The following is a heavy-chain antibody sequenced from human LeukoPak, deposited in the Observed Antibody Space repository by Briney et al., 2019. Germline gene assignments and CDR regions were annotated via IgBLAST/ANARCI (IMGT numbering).Heavy chain of an antibody. CDR3: ARGCSSTSCYTEDAFDI. J-gene: IGHJ3*02. V-gene: IGHV1-2*02. D-gene: IGHD2-2*02. Sequence: ASVKVSCKASGYTFTGYHMHWVRQAPGQGLEWMGWINPNSGGTNYAQKFQGRVTMTRDTSISTAYMELSRLRSDDTAVYYCARGCSSTSCYTEDAFDIWGQGTMVTVSS. CDR1: GYTFTGYH. CDR2: INPNSGGT.